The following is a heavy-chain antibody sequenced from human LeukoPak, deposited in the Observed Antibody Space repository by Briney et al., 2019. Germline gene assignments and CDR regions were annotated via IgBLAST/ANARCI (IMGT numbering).Heavy chain of an antibody. CDR3: TRDRPYYYDSSATFDY. CDR1: GFTFGDYA. V-gene: IGHV3-49*04. CDR2: IRSKAYGGTT. D-gene: IGHD3-22*01. J-gene: IGHJ4*02. Sequence: GGSLRLSCTASGFTFGDYAMSWVRQAPGKGLEWVGFIRSKAYGGTTEYAASVKGRFTISRDDSKSIAYLQMNRLKTEDTAVYYCTRDRPYYYDSSATFDYWGQGTLVTVSS.